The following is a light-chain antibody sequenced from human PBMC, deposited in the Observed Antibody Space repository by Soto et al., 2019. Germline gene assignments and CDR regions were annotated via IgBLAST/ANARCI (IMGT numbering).Light chain of an antibody. J-gene: IGKJ3*01. CDR3: QHSDSTPYT. CDR2: AAS. V-gene: IGKV1-39*01. Sequence: DLQMTQSTSSLSASVGDRVTITCRSSQSISSYLNWYQQKPGKAPKLLIYAASSLQSGVPSRFSGSGSGTDFTLTSSSLQPEDFATYNCQHSDSTPYTFGPGNKVDLK. CDR1: QSISSY.